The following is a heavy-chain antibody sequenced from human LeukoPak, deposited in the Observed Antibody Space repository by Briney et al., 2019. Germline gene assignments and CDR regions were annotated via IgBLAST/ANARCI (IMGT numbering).Heavy chain of an antibody. CDR1: GGTLSSYY. CDR2: IYYSGST. D-gene: IGHD6-13*01. V-gene: IGHV4-59*01. Sequence: SETLSLTCAVYGGTLSSYYWSWIRQPPGKGLEWIGYIYYSGSTNYNPSLKSRVTISVDTSKNQFSLKLSSVTAADTAVYYCARANTYSSSWYYFDYWGQGTLVTVSS. J-gene: IGHJ4*02. CDR3: ARANTYSSSWYYFDY.